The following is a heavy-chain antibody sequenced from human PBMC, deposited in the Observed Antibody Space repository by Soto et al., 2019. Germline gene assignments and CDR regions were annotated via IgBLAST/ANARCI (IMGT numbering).Heavy chain of an antibody. CDR3: ARSYAPGSFFDY. D-gene: IGHD3-10*01. CDR1: GYAFTNYA. Sequence: QVPLVQSGAEVKKPGASVRVSCKASGYAFTNYAMHWVRQAPGQRLEWMGWINVGNGNTKYSQKFQGRVTITRDTSASTAYMEVSSLTSEDTAVYYCARSYAPGSFFDYWGQGTLVTVSS. V-gene: IGHV1-3*01. CDR2: INVGNGNT. J-gene: IGHJ4*02.